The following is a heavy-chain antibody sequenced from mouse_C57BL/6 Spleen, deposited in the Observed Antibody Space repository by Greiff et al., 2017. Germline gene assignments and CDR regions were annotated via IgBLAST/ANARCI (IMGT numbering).Heavy chain of an antibody. Sequence: EVKVEESGGGLVQPGGSMKLSCVASGFTFSNYWMNWVRQSPEKGLEWVAQIRLKSDNYATHYAESVKGRFTISRDDYKSSVYLQMNNLRAEDTGIYYCTSDYDVPYYYAMDYWGQGTSVTVSS. D-gene: IGHD2-4*01. CDR3: TSDYDVPYYYAMDY. CDR1: GFTFSNYW. CDR2: IRLKSDNYAT. V-gene: IGHV6-3*01. J-gene: IGHJ4*01.